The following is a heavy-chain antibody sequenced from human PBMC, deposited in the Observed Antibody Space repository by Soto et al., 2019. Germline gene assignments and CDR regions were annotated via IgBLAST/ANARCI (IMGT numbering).Heavy chain of an antibody. CDR2: ISYDGSNK. Sequence: GGSLRLSCAASGFTFSSYAMHWVRQAPGKGLEWVAVISYDGSNKYYADSVKGRFTISRDNSKNTLYLQMNSLRAEDTAVYYCARDLGYYYDSSGSNSYYYGMDVWGQGTTDTVSS. CDR1: GFTFSSYA. V-gene: IGHV3-30-3*01. CDR3: ARDLGYYYDSSGSNSYYYGMDV. J-gene: IGHJ6*02. D-gene: IGHD3-22*01.